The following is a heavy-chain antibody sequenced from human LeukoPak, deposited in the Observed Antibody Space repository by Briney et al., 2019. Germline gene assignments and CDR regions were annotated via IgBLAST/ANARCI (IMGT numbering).Heavy chain of an antibody. D-gene: IGHD2/OR15-2a*01. CDR1: GGSFSGYY. CDR3: ARGRMTFDY. CDR2: INHSGST. J-gene: IGHJ4*02. V-gene: IGHV4-34*01. Sequence: SETLSLTCAVYGGSFSGYYWSWIRQPPGKGLEWIGEINHSGSTNYNPSLKSRVTISVDTSKNQFSLRLSSVTAADTAVYYCARGRMTFDYWGQGTLVTVSS.